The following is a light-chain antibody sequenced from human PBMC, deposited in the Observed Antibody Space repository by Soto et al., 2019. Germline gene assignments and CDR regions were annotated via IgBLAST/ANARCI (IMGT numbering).Light chain of an antibody. Sequence: QSVLTQPPSASGTPGQRVTISCSGSSSNIGGNAVNWYQQLPGMTPKLLIYSNNQRPSGVPDRFSGSKSGTSASLAISGLQSEDEADYYCAAWDDSLSGYVFGTGTQLTVL. CDR3: AAWDDSLSGYV. J-gene: IGLJ1*01. CDR1: SSNIGGNA. CDR2: SNN. V-gene: IGLV1-44*01.